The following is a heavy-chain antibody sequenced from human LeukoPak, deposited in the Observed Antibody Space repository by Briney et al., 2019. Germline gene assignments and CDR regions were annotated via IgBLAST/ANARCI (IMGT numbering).Heavy chain of an antibody. CDR1: GYTFTGYY. V-gene: IGHV1-2*02. CDR3: ARVSPLTGDAFDI. CDR2: IYPDSGGT. Sequence: GASVKVSCKASGYTFTGYYMHWVRQAPGQGLEWMGWIYPDSGGTNYAQKFQGRVTMTRDTSISTAYMELSRLRSDDTAVYYCARVSPLTGDAFDIWGQGTMVTVSS. D-gene: IGHD7-27*01. J-gene: IGHJ3*02.